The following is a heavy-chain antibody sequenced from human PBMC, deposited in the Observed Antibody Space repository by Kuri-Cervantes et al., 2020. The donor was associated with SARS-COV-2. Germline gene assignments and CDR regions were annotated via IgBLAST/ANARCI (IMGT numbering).Heavy chain of an antibody. CDR3: AKDDSSGWRLDAFDI. V-gene: IGHV3-30*02. CDR2: IWYDGSNK. J-gene: IGHJ3*02. D-gene: IGHD6-19*01. CDR1: GFTFSSYG. Sequence: GESLKISCAASGFTFSSYGMHWVRQAPGKGLEWVAVIWYDGSNKYYADSVKGRFTISRDNSKNTLYLQMNSLRAEDTAVYYCAKDDSSGWRLDAFDIWGQGTMVTVSS.